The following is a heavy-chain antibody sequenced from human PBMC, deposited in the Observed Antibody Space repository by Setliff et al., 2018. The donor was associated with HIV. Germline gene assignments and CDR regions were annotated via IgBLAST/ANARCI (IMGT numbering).Heavy chain of an antibody. CDR3: ARGRGYCSSHGCFYYYMDV. D-gene: IGHD2-2*01. J-gene: IGHJ6*03. V-gene: IGHV1-2*06. CDR2: INPNSGAT. CDR1: GYTFIGYH. Sequence: ASVNVSCKASGYTFIGYHIHWVRQAPRQGLEWMGRINPNSGATNYAQKFQGRVTMTRDTSSRTAYMELSRLRSDDTAVYFCARGRGYCSSHGCFYYYMDVWAEGTTVTVSS.